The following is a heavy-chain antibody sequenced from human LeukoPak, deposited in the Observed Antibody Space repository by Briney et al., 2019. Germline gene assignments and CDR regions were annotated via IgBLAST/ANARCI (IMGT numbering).Heavy chain of an antibody. D-gene: IGHD3-10*01. Sequence: SETLSLTCTVSGGSVSSGSYYWSWIRQPPGEGLEWIGYIYYSGSTNYNPSLKSRVTISVDTSKNQFSLKLSSVAAADTAVYYCAREPVRGVALYFDYWGQGTLVTVSS. J-gene: IGHJ4*02. CDR2: IYYSGST. CDR1: GGSVSSGSYY. CDR3: AREPVRGVALYFDY. V-gene: IGHV4-61*01.